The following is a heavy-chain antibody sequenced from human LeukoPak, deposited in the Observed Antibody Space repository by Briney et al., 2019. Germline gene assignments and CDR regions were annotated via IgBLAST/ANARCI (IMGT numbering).Heavy chain of an antibody. CDR3: ARDGLGYCSSTSCPNVFDP. D-gene: IGHD2-2*01. J-gene: IGHJ5*02. CDR2: INPSGGST. CDR1: GYTFTSHY. V-gene: IGHV1-46*03. Sequence: ASVKVSCKASGYTFTSHYMHWVRQAPGQGLEWMGIINPSGGSTSYAQKFQGRVTMTRDTSTSTVYMELSSLRSEDTAVYYCARDGLGYCSSTSCPNVFDPWGQGTLVTVSS.